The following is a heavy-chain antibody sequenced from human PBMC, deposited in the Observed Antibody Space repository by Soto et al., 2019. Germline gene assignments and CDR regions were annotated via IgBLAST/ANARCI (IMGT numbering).Heavy chain of an antibody. CDR1: GYSVSSSDYY. J-gene: IGHJ6*02. CDR2: MLYSGLT. Sequence: PSETLSLTCSVSGYSVSSSDYYWAWIRQPPGKGLEWIGSMLYSGLTYYNPSLKSRVTLSVDTSKNQFSVRLNSVTASDTAVYYCARGRSSTLIYYYYYVMDVWGQGTTVTVSS. D-gene: IGHD3-10*01. V-gene: IGHV4-39*01. CDR3: ARGRSSTLIYYYYYVMDV.